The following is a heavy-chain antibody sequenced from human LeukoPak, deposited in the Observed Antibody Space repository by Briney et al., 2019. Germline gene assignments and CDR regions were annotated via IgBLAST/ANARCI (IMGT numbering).Heavy chain of an antibody. CDR2: ISSSSSYI. V-gene: IGHV3-21*04. Sequence: GSLRLSCAASGFTFSSYGMHWVRQAPGKGLEWVSCISSSSSYIYYADSVQGRFTISRDNAKNSLYLQMNSLRAEDTAVYYCAKAVVRGVKGGFDYWGQGTLVTVSS. CDR1: GFTFSSYG. CDR3: AKAVVRGVKGGFDY. J-gene: IGHJ4*02. D-gene: IGHD3-10*01.